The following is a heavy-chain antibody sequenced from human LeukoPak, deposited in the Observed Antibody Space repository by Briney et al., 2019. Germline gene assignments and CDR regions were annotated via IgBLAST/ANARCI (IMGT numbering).Heavy chain of an antibody. J-gene: IGHJ4*02. CDR2: LSHAGTN. CDR1: GGSITSNSYS. Sequence: SETLSLTCTVSGGSITSNSYSWGWIRQPPGKGLQWIVTLSHAGTNYYNPSLKSRVTMPVDRSKNQFSLKLTSVTATDTAVYYCARLRGGVQLWGDWGQGTLVTVSP. V-gene: IGHV4-39*01. D-gene: IGHD5-18*01. CDR3: ARLRGGVQLWGD.